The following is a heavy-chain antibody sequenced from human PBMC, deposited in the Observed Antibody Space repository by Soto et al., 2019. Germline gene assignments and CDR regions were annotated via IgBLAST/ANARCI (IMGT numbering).Heavy chain of an antibody. J-gene: IGHJ4*02. CDR3: ARAPYYYDSSGYSAFDY. V-gene: IGHV1-2*04. D-gene: IGHD3-22*01. CDR2: INPNSGGT. CDR1: GYTFTGYY. Sequence: ASVKVSCKASGYTFTGYYMHWVRQAPGQGLEWMGWINPNSGGTNYAQKFQGWVTMTRDTSISTAYMELSRLRSDDTAVYYCARAPYYYDSSGYSAFDYWGQGTLVTVSS.